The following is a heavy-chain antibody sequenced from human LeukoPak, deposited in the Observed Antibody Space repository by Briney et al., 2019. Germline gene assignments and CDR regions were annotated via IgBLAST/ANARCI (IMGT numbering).Heavy chain of an antibody. J-gene: IGHJ3*02. D-gene: IGHD3-22*01. V-gene: IGHV1-69*01. Sequence: SVKVSCKASGGTFSSYAISWVRQAPGQGLEWMGGIIPIFGTANYAQKFQGRVTITADESTSTAYMELSSLRSEDTAVYYCAREPSITMIATWRAFDIWGQGTKVTVSS. CDR3: AREPSITMIATWRAFDI. CDR2: IIPIFGTA. CDR1: GGTFSSYA.